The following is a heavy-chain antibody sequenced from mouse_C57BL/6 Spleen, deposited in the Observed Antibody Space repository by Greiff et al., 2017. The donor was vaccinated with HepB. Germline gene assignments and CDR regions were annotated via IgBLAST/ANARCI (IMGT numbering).Heavy chain of an antibody. J-gene: IGHJ2*01. V-gene: IGHV2-2*01. D-gene: IGHD1-1*01. Sequence: QVQLQQSGPGLVQPSQSLSITCTVSGFSLTSYGVHWVRQSPGKGLEWLGVIWSGGSTDYNAAFISRLSISKDNSKSQVFFKMNSLQADDTAIYYCARNPPITTVVAPYYFDYWGQGTTLTVSS. CDR3: ARNPPITTVVAPYYFDY. CDR2: IWSGGST. CDR1: GFSLTSYG.